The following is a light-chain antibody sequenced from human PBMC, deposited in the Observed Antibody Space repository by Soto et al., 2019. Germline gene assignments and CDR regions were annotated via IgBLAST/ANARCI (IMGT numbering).Light chain of an antibody. J-gene: IGLJ1*01. Sequence: QSALNQPASVYGSPGQSITISRTGTSSDVGGYNYVSWYQQHPGKAPKLMIYDVSNRPSGVSNRFSGSKSGNTASLTISGLQAEDEADYYCSSYTSSSSYVFGTGTKVTVL. V-gene: IGLV2-14*01. CDR1: SSDVGGYNY. CDR2: DVS. CDR3: SSYTSSSSYV.